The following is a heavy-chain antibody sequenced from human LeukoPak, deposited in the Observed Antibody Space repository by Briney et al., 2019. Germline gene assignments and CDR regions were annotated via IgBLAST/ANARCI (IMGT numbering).Heavy chain of an antibody. J-gene: IGHJ6*02. D-gene: IGHD6-13*01. CDR3: AKPVKQLVSYYYYGMDV. V-gene: IGHV3-74*01. CDR1: GNYW. Sequence: PGGSLRLSCAASGNYWMHWVRQAPGKGLVGVSHINSDGSWTSYADSVKGRFTISKDNAKNTVYLQMNSLRAEDTAVYYCAKPVKQLVSYYYYGMDVWGQGTTVTVSS. CDR2: INSDGSWT.